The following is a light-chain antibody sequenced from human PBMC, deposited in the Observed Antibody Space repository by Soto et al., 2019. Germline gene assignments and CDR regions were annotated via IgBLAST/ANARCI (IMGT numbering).Light chain of an antibody. Sequence: DIPMTQSPSSLSASVGDRVTLTCRASESISRHLNWYQQKPGKAPKLLIVAASSLHTGVPSRFSGSGSGTAFTLTIISLQPDACASYYCQHSYSIPGFGQGTKLEIK. CDR2: AAS. CDR3: QHSYSIPG. V-gene: IGKV1-39*01. CDR1: ESISRH. J-gene: IGKJ2*03.